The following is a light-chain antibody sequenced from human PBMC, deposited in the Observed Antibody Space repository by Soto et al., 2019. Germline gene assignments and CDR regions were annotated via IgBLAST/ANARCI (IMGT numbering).Light chain of an antibody. CDR2: AAS. Sequence: DIQMTQSPSSLSASVGDRVTITCRTSQRIGTHLNWYHEKPGKAPKLLIYAASSLQSGVPSRFSGSGSGTDFTLTISSLQPEDFATYYCQQSYSNPWTFGQGTNVDIK. CDR3: QQSYSNPWT. CDR1: QRIGTH. J-gene: IGKJ1*01. V-gene: IGKV1-39*01.